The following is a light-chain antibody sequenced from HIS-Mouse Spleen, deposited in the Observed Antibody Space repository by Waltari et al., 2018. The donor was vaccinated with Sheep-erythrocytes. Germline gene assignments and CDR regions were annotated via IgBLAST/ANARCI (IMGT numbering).Light chain of an antibody. CDR3: AAWDDSLNGPV. J-gene: IGLJ3*02. Sequence: QSVLTQPPSASGTPGQRVTISCSGSSSNIGSNTVNWYQQLPGTAPKLLIYSNKQRPAGVPGLFSGSKSGTSASLAISGLQSEDEADYYCAAWDDSLNGPVFGGGTKLTVL. CDR1: SSNIGSNT. CDR2: SNK. V-gene: IGLV1-44*01.